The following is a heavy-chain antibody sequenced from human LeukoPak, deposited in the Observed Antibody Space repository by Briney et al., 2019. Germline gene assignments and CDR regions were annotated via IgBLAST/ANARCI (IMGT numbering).Heavy chain of an antibody. V-gene: IGHV3-21*01. D-gene: IGHD6-19*01. CDR1: GFTFSSYA. Sequence: GGSLRLSCAASGFTFSSYAMTWVRQAPGKGLEWVSSISSSSSYIYYADSVKGRFTISRDNAKNSLCLQMNSLRAEDTAVYYCARDYSSESWFDPWGQGTLVTVSS. CDR3: ARDYSSESWFDP. J-gene: IGHJ5*02. CDR2: ISSSSSYI.